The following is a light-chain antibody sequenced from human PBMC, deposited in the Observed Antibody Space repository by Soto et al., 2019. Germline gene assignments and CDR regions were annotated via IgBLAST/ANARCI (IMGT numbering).Light chain of an antibody. V-gene: IGLV1-44*01. CDR3: AAWDDSLNGVV. Sequence: QSVLTQPPSASETPGQRVTISCSGRTSNIGRNTVNWYQQLPGTAPKLLIHSNNQRPSGVPDRFSGSKSGTSASLAISGLQSEDEADYYCAAWDDSLNGVVFGGGTKVTV. CDR1: TSNIGRNT. J-gene: IGLJ3*02. CDR2: SNN.